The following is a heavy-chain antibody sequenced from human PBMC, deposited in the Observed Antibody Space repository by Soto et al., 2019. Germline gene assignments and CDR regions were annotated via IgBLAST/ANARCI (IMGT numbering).Heavy chain of an antibody. V-gene: IGHV3-30*18. D-gene: IGHD3-10*01. CDR2: ISYDGSTK. CDR1: GVSFSTQG. CDR3: AKEAREFHSYFYYGMDV. J-gene: IGHJ6*02. Sequence: LRLPSAASGVSFSTQGTHWVRHAPGDGVEWVAVISYDGSTKYHADSVKGRFTISRDNSKNTLYLQMNSLRAEDTAVYLRAKEAREFHSYFYYGMDVWGQGTTPTVSS.